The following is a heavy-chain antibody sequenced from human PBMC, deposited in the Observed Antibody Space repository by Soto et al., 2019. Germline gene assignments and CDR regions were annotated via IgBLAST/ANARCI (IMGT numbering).Heavy chain of an antibody. Sequence: PGGSLSLPCKASGFSSGDYAMNGFRHSQGGGLEWVGFVRSKVNGGTTDYAASVRGRFTISSDDSKRIAYLQINSLKNDDTAVYYFARYGVQISDLDYLYYGLDVWGTGTTVTVSS. V-gene: IGHV3-49*03. CDR2: VRSKVNGGTT. CDR3: ARYGVQISDLDYLYYGLDV. J-gene: IGHJ6*04. D-gene: IGHD3-16*01. CDR1: GFSSGDYA.